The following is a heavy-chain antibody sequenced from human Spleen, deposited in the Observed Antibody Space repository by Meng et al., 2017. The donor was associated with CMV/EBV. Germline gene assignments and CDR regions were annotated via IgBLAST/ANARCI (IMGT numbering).Heavy chain of an antibody. D-gene: IGHD6-19*01. V-gene: IGHV3-23*01. J-gene: IGHJ6*02. CDR1: GYSFSSYA. CDR2: ISGSGGST. CDR3: AKDSSSGYYYYYGMDV. Sequence: SCKASGYSFSSYAMSWVRQAPGKGLEWVSSISGSGGSTYYADSVKGRFTISRDNSKSTLYLQMNSLRAEDTAVYYCAKDSSSGYYYYYGMDVWGQGTTVTVSS.